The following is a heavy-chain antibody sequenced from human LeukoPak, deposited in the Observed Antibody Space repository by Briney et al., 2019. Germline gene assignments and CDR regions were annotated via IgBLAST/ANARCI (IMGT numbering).Heavy chain of an antibody. CDR2: TKVSGGRT. CDR3: AREPPESYYFDN. V-gene: IGHV1-46*01. CDR1: GYTFSGFY. Sequence: ASVKVSCKASGYTFSGFYVHWVRQAPGQGLEWMGITKVSGGRTEYAQKFQGRVTVTRDMSTSTVYMELNNLRSEDTAVYYCAREPPESYYFDNWGQGTLVTVSS. J-gene: IGHJ4*02.